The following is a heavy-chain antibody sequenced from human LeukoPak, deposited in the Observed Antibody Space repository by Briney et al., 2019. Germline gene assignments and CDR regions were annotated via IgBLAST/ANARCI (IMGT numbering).Heavy chain of an antibody. CDR2: IIPIFGTA. Sequence: SVKVSCKASGGTFSSYAISWVRQAPGQGLEWMGGIIPIFGTANYAQKFQGRITITADKSTSTAYMELSSLRSEDTAVYYCARGRGCSGGSCYDSANAFDIWGQGTMVTVSS. D-gene: IGHD2-15*01. J-gene: IGHJ3*02. CDR1: GGTFSSYA. V-gene: IGHV1-69*06. CDR3: ARGRGCSGGSCYDSANAFDI.